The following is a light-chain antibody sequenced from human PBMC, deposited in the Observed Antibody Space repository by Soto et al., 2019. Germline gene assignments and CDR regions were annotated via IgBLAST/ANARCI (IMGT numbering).Light chain of an antibody. CDR3: QSYDSSNVV. CDR2: EDN. J-gene: IGLJ2*01. Sequence: NFMLTQPHSVSESPGKTVTISCTRSSGSIASNYVQWYQQRPGSAPTTVIYEDNQRPSGVPARFSGSIDSSSNSASLTISALKTEDEAGYCCQSYDSSNVVFGGGTKLTVL. V-gene: IGLV6-57*04. CDR1: SGSIASNY.